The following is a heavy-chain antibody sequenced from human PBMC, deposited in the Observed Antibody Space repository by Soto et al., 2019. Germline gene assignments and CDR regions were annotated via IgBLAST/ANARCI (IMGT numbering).Heavy chain of an antibody. Sequence: GGSLRLSCAASGFTFSSYSMNWVRQAPGKGLEWVSYISSSSSTIYYADSVKGRFTISRDNAKNSLYLQMNSLRAEDTAVYYCARGWHKSGYDLDYWGQGTLVTVSS. V-gene: IGHV3-48*01. CDR1: GFTFSSYS. J-gene: IGHJ4*02. CDR2: ISSSSSTI. D-gene: IGHD5-12*01. CDR3: ARGWHKSGYDLDY.